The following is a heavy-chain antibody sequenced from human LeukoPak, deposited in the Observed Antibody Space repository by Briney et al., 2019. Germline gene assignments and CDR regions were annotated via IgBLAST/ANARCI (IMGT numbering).Heavy chain of an antibody. CDR1: GGTFSIYA. CDR3: ARGVITMVRGVIYYYYGMDV. J-gene: IGHJ6*02. D-gene: IGHD3-10*01. V-gene: IGHV1-69*13. Sequence: SVNVSSTASGGTFSIYAISWVRQAPGQGLEWMGGIIPIFGTANYAQKFQGRVTITADESTSTAYMELSSLRSEDTAVYYCARGVITMVRGVIYYYYGMDVWGQGTTVTVSS. CDR2: IIPIFGTA.